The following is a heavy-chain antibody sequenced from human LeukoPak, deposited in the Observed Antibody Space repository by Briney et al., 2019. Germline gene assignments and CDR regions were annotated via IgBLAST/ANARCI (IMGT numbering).Heavy chain of an antibody. V-gene: IGHV3-23*01. Sequence: GGSLRLSCAASGFTFSSYGMHWVRQAPGKGLEWVSGISGSGGRTYYADSVKGRFTISRDNSKNRMYLQMNSLRAEDTAVYHCAKGGFGFGKLKFDYWGQGTLVTVSS. CDR3: AKGGFGFGKLKFDY. J-gene: IGHJ4*02. CDR2: ISGSGGRT. CDR1: GFTFSSYG. D-gene: IGHD3-10*01.